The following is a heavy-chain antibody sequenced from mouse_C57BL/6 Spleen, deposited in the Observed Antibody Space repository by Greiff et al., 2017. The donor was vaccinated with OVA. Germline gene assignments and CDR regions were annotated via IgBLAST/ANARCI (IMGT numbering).Heavy chain of an antibody. V-gene: IGHV1-15*01. CDR3: TRRDASRGMDY. CDR1: GYTFTDYE. Sequence: LVESGAELVRPGASVTLSCKASGYTFTDYEMHWVKQTPVHGLEWIGAIDPETGGTAYNQKFKGKAILTADKSSSTAYMELSSLTSEDSAVYYCTRRDASRGMDYWGQGTSVTVSS. J-gene: IGHJ4*01. D-gene: IGHD1-1*01. CDR2: IDPETGGT.